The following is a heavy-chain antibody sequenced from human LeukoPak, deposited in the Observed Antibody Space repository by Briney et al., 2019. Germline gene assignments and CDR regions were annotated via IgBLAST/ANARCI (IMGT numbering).Heavy chain of an antibody. V-gene: IGHV3-23*01. CDR2: ISGNSVTI. J-gene: IGHJ4*02. CDR1: GSTFITYP. D-gene: IGHD1-26*01. CDR3: AKILSGTYSFDL. Sequence: PGESLRLSCTASGSTFITYPMTWVRQAPGQGLEWVPAISGNSVTIYYADSVKGRFTISRDNSKNTLYLQMYSLRAEDTAVYYCAKILSGTYSFDLWGQGTLVTVSS.